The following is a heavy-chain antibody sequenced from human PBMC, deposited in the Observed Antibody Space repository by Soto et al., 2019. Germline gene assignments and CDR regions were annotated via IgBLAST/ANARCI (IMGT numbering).Heavy chain of an antibody. CDR1: GGSISSGGYY. D-gene: IGHD3-9*01. CDR3: ARVYPLTTAYFDWYESYYMDV. V-gene: IGHV4-31*03. Sequence: QVQLQESGPGLVKPSQTLSLTCTVSGGSISSGGYYWSWIRQHPGKGLEWIGYIYYSGSTYYNPSPKSRVTISVDTSKNQFSLKLSSVTAADTAVYYCARVYPLTTAYFDWYESYYMDVWGKGTTVTVSS. J-gene: IGHJ6*03. CDR2: IYYSGST.